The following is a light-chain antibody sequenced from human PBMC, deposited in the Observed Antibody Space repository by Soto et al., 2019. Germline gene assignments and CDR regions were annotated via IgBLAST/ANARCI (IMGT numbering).Light chain of an antibody. CDR3: GTWDSSLSAYV. Sequence: QSVLTQPRSVSGSPGQAVAISCTGASSDVGGYNYVSWYQQHPGTAPKLLIYDNNKRPSGIPDRFSGSKSGTSATLGITGLQTGDEADYYCGTWDSSLSAYVFGTGTKVTVL. J-gene: IGLJ1*01. CDR2: DNN. CDR1: SSDVGGYNY. V-gene: IGLV1-51*01.